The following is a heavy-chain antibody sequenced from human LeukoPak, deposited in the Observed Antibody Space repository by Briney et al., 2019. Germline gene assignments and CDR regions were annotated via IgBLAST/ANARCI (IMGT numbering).Heavy chain of an antibody. Sequence: SETLSLTCTVSGGSISSYYWSWIRQPPGKGLEWIGYIYYSGSTNYNPSLKSRVTISVDTSKNQFSLKLSSVTAADTAVYYCARVPDYYDSSGYYPGYFDYWGQGTLVTVSS. V-gene: IGHV4-59*08. CDR3: ARVPDYYDSSGYYPGYFDY. CDR1: GGSISSYY. CDR2: IYYSGST. D-gene: IGHD3-22*01. J-gene: IGHJ4*02.